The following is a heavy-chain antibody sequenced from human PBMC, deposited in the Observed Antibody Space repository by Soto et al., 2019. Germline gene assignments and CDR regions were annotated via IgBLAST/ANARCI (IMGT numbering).Heavy chain of an antibody. CDR1: GGSFSGYY. D-gene: IGHD2-2*02. J-gene: IGHJ6*01. V-gene: IGHV4-34*01. Sequence: QVQLQQWGAGLLKPSETLSLTCAVYGGSFSGYYWSWIRQPPGKGLEWIGEINHSGSTNYNPSLKSRVTISVDTSKNQFSLKLSSVTAADTAVYYCVSIGYCSSTSCYNYYYYGMDVW. CDR3: VSIGYCSSTSCYNYYYYGMDV. CDR2: INHSGST.